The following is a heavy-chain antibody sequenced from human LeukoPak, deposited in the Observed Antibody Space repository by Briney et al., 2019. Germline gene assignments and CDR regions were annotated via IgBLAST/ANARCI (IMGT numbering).Heavy chain of an antibody. CDR3: ARDFFGWSYDVSDI. V-gene: IGHV3-53*01. D-gene: IGHD3-10*01. CDR2: IYSGGNT. CDR1: GFTVSTNY. J-gene: IGHJ3*02. Sequence: GRSLRLSCAVSGFTVSTNYMNWVRQAPGKGLEWVSVIYSGGNTYYADSVKGRFTISRDNSKNTLFLQMDSLRAEDTAMYYCARDFFGWSYDVSDIWGQGTMVTVSS.